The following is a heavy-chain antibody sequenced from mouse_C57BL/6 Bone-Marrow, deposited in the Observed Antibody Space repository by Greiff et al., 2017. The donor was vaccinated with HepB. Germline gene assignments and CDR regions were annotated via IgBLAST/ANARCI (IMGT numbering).Heavy chain of an antibody. D-gene: IGHD2-5*01. CDR3: ATSYYSNSWFAY. V-gene: IGHV1-82*01. CDR2: IFPGDGDT. CDR1: GYAFSSSW. J-gene: IGHJ3*01. Sequence: QVQLKQSGPELVKPGASVKISCKASGYAFSSSWMNWVKQRPGKGLEWIGRIFPGDGDTNYNGKFKGKATLTADKSSSTAYMQRSSLTSEDSAVYFCATSYYSNSWFAYWGQGTLVTVSA.